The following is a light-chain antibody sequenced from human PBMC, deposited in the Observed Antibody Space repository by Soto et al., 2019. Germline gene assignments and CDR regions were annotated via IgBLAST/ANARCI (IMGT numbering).Light chain of an antibody. J-gene: IGKJ1*01. CDR3: QHYNSYPEA. CDR2: KAS. V-gene: IGKV1-5*03. Sequence: TQSPATLSLSPGERATLSCRASQSVSSYLAWYQQKPGKAPKLLIYKASTLKSGVPSRFSGSGSGTEFTLTISSLQPDDFATYYCQHYNSYPEAFGQGTKVDIK. CDR1: QSVSSY.